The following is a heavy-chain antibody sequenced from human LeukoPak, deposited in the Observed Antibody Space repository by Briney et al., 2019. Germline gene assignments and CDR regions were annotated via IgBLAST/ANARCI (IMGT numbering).Heavy chain of an antibody. CDR3: ASPPVTGDPYYFDY. CDR2: IYYSGST. CDR1: GGSISSSSYY. V-gene: IGHV4-39*07. J-gene: IGHJ4*02. Sequence: SETLSLTCTVSGGSISSSSYYWGWIRQPPGKGLEWIGSIYYSGSTYYNPSLKSRVIISVDTSKNQFSLKLSSVTAADTAVYYCASPPVTGDPYYFDYWGQGTLVTVSS. D-gene: IGHD2-21*02.